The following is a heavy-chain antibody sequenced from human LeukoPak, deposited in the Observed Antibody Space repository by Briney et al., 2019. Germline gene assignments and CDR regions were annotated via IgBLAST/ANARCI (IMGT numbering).Heavy chain of an antibody. V-gene: IGHV4-39*01. CDR2: VYYNGDT. CDR3: ARSSLAVYFDY. D-gene: IGHD6-19*01. Sequence: SETLSLTCTVSGGSISSSASYWAWIRQPPGKGLEWIANVYYNGDTYYKSSLYSRATISADTSKNQFSLNLRSVTAADTAMYFCARSSLAVYFDYWGQGTLVTASS. CDR1: GGSISSSASY. J-gene: IGHJ4*02.